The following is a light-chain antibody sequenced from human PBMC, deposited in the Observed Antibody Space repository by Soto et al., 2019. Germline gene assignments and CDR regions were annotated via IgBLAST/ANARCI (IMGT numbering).Light chain of an antibody. J-gene: IGKJ1*01. Sequence: DIQMTQSPSTLSASVGDRVTITCRASQSISSWLAWYQQKPGKAPKLLIYKASSLESGVPSRFSGSGSETEFTLTISSLQPDDFATYYCRQYNSYSWTFGQGTKVEIK. CDR3: RQYNSYSWT. CDR1: QSISSW. CDR2: KAS. V-gene: IGKV1-5*03.